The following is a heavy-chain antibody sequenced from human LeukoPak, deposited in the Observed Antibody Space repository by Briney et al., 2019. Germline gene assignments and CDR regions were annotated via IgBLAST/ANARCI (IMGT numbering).Heavy chain of an antibody. J-gene: IGHJ4*02. CDR2: ISGSGGST. V-gene: IGHV3-23*01. Sequence: PGGSLRLSCAASGFTFSSYAMSWVRQAPGKGLEWVSAISGSGGSTYYADSVKGRFTISRDNSKSTLYLQMNSLRAEDTAVYYCAKDLVVTATKFHPPFDYWGQGTLVTVSS. CDR1: GFTFSSYA. CDR3: AKDLVVTATKFHPPFDY. D-gene: IGHD2-21*02.